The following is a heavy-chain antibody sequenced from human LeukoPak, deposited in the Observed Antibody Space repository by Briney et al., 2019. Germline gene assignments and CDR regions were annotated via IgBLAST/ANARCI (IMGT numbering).Heavy chain of an antibody. V-gene: IGHV4-59*01. D-gene: IGHD3-3*01. Sequence: SETLSLTCTVSGGSISRYYWSWIRQPPGRGLEWIGYIYYSGSTNYNPSLKSRVTISLDPSKTQISLKLSSVTAADTAVYYCARVRDDFWSGPSAYFDYWGQGTLVTVSS. J-gene: IGHJ4*02. CDR3: ARVRDDFWSGPSAYFDY. CDR1: GGSISRYY. CDR2: IYYSGST.